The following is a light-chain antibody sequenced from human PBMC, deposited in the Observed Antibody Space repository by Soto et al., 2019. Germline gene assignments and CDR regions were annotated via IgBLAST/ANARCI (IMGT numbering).Light chain of an antibody. CDR1: QSISSW. Sequence: DIQMTQSPSTLSASVGDRVTITCRASQSISSWLAWYQQEPGEAPKLLIYDASTLESGVPSRFSGSGSGTDFTLTISSLQPEDFAVYYCQHYNSWPLTFGGGTKVDIK. CDR3: QHYNSWPLT. CDR2: DAS. V-gene: IGKV1-5*01. J-gene: IGKJ4*01.